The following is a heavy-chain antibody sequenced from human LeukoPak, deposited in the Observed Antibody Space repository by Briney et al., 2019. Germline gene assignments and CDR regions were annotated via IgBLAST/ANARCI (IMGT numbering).Heavy chain of an antibody. J-gene: IGHJ5*02. D-gene: IGHD3-22*01. Sequence: GGSLRLSCAASGFTFSSHWMSWVRQAPGKGLEWVANIKQDGSEKYYVDSVKGRFTISRDNAKNSLYLQMNSLRAEDTAVYYCARAWGDSSGYIGPWGQGTLVTVSS. CDR2: IKQDGSEK. CDR3: ARAWGDSSGYIGP. V-gene: IGHV3-7*01. CDR1: GFTFSSHW.